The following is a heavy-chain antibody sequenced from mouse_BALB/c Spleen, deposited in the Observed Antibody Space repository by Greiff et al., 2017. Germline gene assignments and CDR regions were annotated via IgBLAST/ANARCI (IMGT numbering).Heavy chain of an antibody. CDR1: GFSLTSYG. CDR2: IWAGGST. CDR3: ARSNYYGSSFYYAMDY. V-gene: IGHV2-9*02. J-gene: IGHJ4*01. D-gene: IGHD1-1*01. Sequence: VMLVESGPGLVAPSQSLSITCTVSGFSLTSYGVHWVRQPPGKGLEWLGVIWAGGSTNYNSALMSRLSISKDNSKSQVFLKMNSLQTDDTAMYYCARSNYYGSSFYYAMDYWGQGTSVTVSS.